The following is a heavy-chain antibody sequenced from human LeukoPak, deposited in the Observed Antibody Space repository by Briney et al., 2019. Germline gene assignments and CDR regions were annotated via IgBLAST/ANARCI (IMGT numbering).Heavy chain of an antibody. D-gene: IGHD1-26*01. V-gene: IGHV4-61*02. CDR3: ARGSYDAFDI. CDR2: IYTSGST. CDR1: GGSISSGSYY. J-gene: IGHJ3*02. Sequence: PSQTLSLTCTVSGGSISSGSYYWSWIRQPAGKGLEWIGRIYTSGSTNYNPSLKSRVTISVDTSKNQFSLKLSSVTVADTAVYYCARGSYDAFDIWGQGTMVTVSS.